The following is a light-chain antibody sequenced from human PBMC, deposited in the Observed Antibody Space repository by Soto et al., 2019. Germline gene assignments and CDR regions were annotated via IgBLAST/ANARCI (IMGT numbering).Light chain of an antibody. CDR3: TSYTRSNTIL. Sequence: QSVLTQPASVSGSPGQSITISCTGTDSDVAGYNYVSWYQHLPGKDPKLIIYEVRHRPSGVSNRFSASKSGYTAPLTISGLQTDDEGDYYCTSYTRSNTILFGGGTQLTVL. V-gene: IGLV2-14*01. CDR1: DSDVAGYNY. CDR2: EVR. J-gene: IGLJ2*01.